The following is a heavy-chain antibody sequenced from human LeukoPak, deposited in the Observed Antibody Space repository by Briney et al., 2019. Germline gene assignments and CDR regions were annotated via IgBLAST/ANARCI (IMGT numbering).Heavy chain of an antibody. D-gene: IGHD3-22*01. Sequence: PGGSLRLSCLGSRFDFNVYGMHWVRQAPGRGLEWVAVVSADGTERHYADSVKGRFTISRDNAKNTLFLQMNSLRTEDTAVYYCAKGSSAYGHPTSPLFDFWGQGTQVTASS. CDR3: AKGSSAYGHPTSPLFDF. CDR2: VSADGTER. CDR1: RFDFNVYG. V-gene: IGHV3-30*18. J-gene: IGHJ4*02.